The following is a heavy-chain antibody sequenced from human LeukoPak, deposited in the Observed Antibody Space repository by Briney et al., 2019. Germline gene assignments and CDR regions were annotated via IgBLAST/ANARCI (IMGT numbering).Heavy chain of an antibody. CDR2: VYTSGST. CDR3: ARLITGTTTAFDI. Sequence: SETLSLTCTVSGDSISGYYWSWIRQPAGKGLEWIGRVYTSGSTHYNPSLKSRVTMSVDTSKNQFSLKLSSVTAADTAVYYCARLITGTTTAFDIWGQGTMVTVSS. J-gene: IGHJ3*02. V-gene: IGHV4-4*07. D-gene: IGHD1-7*01. CDR1: GDSISGYY.